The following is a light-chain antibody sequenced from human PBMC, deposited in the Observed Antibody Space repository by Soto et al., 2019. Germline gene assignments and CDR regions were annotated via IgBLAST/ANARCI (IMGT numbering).Light chain of an antibody. Sequence: IVLTQSPGTLSLSPGERGTLSCRASQSFSSTYLAWYQQKPGQAPRLLIYGASSRATGIPDRFSGSGSGTDFTLTISRLEPEDFAVYYCQHYGSSRTFGQGTKVDIK. CDR1: QSFSSTY. CDR3: QHYGSSRT. J-gene: IGKJ1*01. CDR2: GAS. V-gene: IGKV3-20*01.